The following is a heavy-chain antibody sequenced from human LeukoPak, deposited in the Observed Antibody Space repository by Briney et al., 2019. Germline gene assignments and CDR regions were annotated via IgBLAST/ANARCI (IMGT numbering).Heavy chain of an antibody. CDR1: GGSISSNY. CDR2: IYYSGST. Sequence: SETLSLTCTVSGGSISSNYWSWIRQPPGKGLEWIGYIYYSGSTNYNPSLKSRVTISVDTSKNQFSLKLSSVTAADTAVYYCARAHYDSSGYRFDYWGQGTQVIVSS. V-gene: IGHV4-59*01. J-gene: IGHJ4*02. CDR3: ARAHYDSSGYRFDY. D-gene: IGHD3-22*01.